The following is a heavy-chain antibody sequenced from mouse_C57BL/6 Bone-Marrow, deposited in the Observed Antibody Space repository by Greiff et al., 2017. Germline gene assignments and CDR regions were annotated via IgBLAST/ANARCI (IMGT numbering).Heavy chain of an antibody. D-gene: IGHD1-1*01. Sequence: QVQLQQPGAELVKPGASVKLSCKASGYTFTSYWMHWVKQRPGQGLEWIGMIHPNSGSTNYNEKFKSKATLTVDKSSSTAYMQLSSLTSEDSAVYYCAYTVVAHWYFDVWGTGTTVTVSS. CDR2: IHPNSGST. J-gene: IGHJ1*03. V-gene: IGHV1-64*01. CDR3: AYTVVAHWYFDV. CDR1: GYTFTSYW.